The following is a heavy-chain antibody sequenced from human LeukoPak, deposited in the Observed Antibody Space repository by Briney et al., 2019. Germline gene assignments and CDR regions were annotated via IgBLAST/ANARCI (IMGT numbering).Heavy chain of an antibody. V-gene: IGHV3-33*01. CDR3: ARGLMVRGVWFDP. Sequence: QPGRSLRLSCAASGFTFSSYGMHWVRQAPGKGLGWVAVIWYDGSNKYYADSVKGRFTISRDNSKNTLYLQMNSLRAEDTAVYYCARGLMVRGVWFDPWGQGTLVTVSS. D-gene: IGHD3-10*01. CDR2: IWYDGSNK. CDR1: GFTFSSYG. J-gene: IGHJ5*02.